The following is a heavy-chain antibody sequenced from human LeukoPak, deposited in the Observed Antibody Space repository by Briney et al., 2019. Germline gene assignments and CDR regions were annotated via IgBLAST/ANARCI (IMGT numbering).Heavy chain of an antibody. V-gene: IGHV3-21*01. Sequence: GGSLRLSCAASGFTFNSYSMNWVRQAPGKGLEWVSSVSSSSSYIYYADSVKGRFTIPRDNAKNSLYLQMNSLRAEDTAVYYCARAGYCSSVSCYLHYYYAMDVWGQGTTVAVSS. D-gene: IGHD2-2*01. CDR1: GFTFNSYS. CDR2: VSSSSSYI. J-gene: IGHJ6*02. CDR3: ARAGYCSSVSCYLHYYYAMDV.